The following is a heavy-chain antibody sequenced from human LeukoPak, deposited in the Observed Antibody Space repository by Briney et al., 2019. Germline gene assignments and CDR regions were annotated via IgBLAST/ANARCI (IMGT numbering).Heavy chain of an antibody. D-gene: IGHD3-16*01. CDR2: SYTSGSP. Sequence: PSETLSLTCAVYGASFRAYYWSWIRQPAGKGLEWIGRSYTSGSPNYNPSLKGRVTMSVDTSKNQFSLKLSSVTAADTAVYYCARSGGSGFQLDNWGQGTLVTVSS. CDR1: GASFRAYY. V-gene: IGHV4-59*10. CDR3: ARSGGSGFQLDN. J-gene: IGHJ4*02.